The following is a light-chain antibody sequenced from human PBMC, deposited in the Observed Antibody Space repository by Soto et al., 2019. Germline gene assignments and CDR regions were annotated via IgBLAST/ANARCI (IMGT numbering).Light chain of an antibody. Sequence: EIVLTHSPGTLSLSPGEIATLSCKTSQSRGSNFLAWYQHKPGQAPRLLIYASSNRATGIPDRFSGSAPGTDFTLTINRLEPEDFAVYYCQLYGISPHFGQGTRLEIK. CDR1: QSRGSNF. V-gene: IGKV3-20*01. CDR3: QLYGISPH. CDR2: ASS. J-gene: IGKJ5*01.